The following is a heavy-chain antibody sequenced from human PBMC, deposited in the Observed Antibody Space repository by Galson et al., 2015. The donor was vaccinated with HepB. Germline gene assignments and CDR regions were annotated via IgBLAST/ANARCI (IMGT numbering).Heavy chain of an antibody. CDR1: RFTFSDYA. J-gene: IGHJ6*02. CDR3: VKADHTSGTIYGLDV. CDR2: ISGSAGNT. V-gene: IGHV3-23*01. Sequence: SLRLSCAASRFTFSDYAMTWVRQAPGKGLEWVATISGSAGNTYYPDSVKGRFSLSRDTSKKTLSLRMHSLRAADTARYYCVKADHTSGTIYGLDVWGRGTTVTVSS. D-gene: IGHD3-10*01.